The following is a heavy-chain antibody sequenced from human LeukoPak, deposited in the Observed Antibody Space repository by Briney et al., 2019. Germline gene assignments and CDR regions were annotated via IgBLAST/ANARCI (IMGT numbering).Heavy chain of an antibody. CDR1: GFTFSDYW. V-gene: IGHV3-7*01. Sequence: SGGSLRLSRAASGFTFSDYWMTWVRQAPGKGLEWVANINQDGSEKYYVDSVKGRFTVSRDNAKNSLYLQMNSLRAEDTAVYYCARARDIWVISYFDYWGQGTLVTVSS. J-gene: IGHJ4*02. CDR2: INQDGSEK. D-gene: IGHD3-22*01. CDR3: ARARDIWVISYFDY.